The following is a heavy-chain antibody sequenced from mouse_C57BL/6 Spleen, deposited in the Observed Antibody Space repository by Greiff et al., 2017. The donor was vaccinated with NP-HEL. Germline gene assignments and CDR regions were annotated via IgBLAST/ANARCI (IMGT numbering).Heavy chain of an antibody. CDR1: GFTFSDAW. D-gene: IGHD1-1*01. V-gene: IGHV6-6*01. J-gene: IGHJ2*01. Sequence: EVKLQESGGGLVQPGGSMKLSCAASGFTFSDAWMDWVRQSPEKGLEWVAEIRNKANNHATYYAESVKGRFTISRDDSKSSVYLQMNSLRAEDTGIYYCTRRPITTVVAPYYFDYWGQGTTLTVSS. CDR3: TRRPITTVVAPYYFDY. CDR2: IRNKANNHAT.